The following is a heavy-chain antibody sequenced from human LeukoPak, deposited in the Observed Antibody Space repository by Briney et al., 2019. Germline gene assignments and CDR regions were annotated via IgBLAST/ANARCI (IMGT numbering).Heavy chain of an antibody. CDR2: ISAYNGNT. Sequence: ASVTVSCKASGYTFTSYGISWVRQAPGQGLEWMGWISAYNGNTNYAQKLQGRVTMTTDTSTSTAYMELRSLRSDDTAVYYCARDRYYYGSGSPKKTLDLGYWGQGTLVTVSS. CDR1: GYTFTSYG. D-gene: IGHD3-10*01. V-gene: IGHV1-18*01. CDR3: ARDRYYYGSGSPKKTLDLGY. J-gene: IGHJ4*02.